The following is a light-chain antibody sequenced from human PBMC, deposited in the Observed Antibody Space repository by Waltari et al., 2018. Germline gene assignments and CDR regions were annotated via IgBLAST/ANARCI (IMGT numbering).Light chain of an antibody. CDR1: RSDIGAYIY. Sequence: QSALTQPASVSGSPGQSITISCSGTRSDIGAYIYVSWYQQYPGKAPKVIIYDVSLRPSGVSNRCSGSKSGNTASLTLSGLQAEDEAQYYCSSFTATATLVAFGGGTKVTIL. J-gene: IGLJ2*01. V-gene: IGLV2-14*03. CDR2: DVS. CDR3: SSFTATATLVA.